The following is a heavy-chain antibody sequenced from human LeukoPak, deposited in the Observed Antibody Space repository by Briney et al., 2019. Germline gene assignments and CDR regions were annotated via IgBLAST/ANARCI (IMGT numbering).Heavy chain of an antibody. CDR3: ARGGDDYVWGSYRSPGRTGFDY. CDR2: INGEGSST. V-gene: IGHV3-74*01. J-gene: IGHJ4*02. Sequence: GGSLRLSCAASGFTFSNYWMHWVRQVPGKGLVWVSRINGEGSSTRYADSVKGRFTISRDNAKNTLFLQMNRLRAEDTAVYYCARGGDDYVWGSYRSPGRTGFDYWGQGTLVTVSS. D-gene: IGHD3-16*02. CDR1: GFTFSNYW.